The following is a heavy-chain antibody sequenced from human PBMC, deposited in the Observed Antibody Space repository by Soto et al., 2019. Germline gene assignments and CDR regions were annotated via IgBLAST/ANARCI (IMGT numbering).Heavy chain of an antibody. J-gene: IGHJ4*02. V-gene: IGHV2-5*02. CDR3: AHLTTGGFYFGY. CDR2: IYWDDGK. D-gene: IGHD4-17*01. CDR1: GFSLRTSGVG. Sequence: QITLKESGPTLVKPTQTLTLTCTFSGFSLRTSGVGVGWIRQPPGKALEWLALIYWDDGKRYSPSLKSRLTITTATSNNQVVLRMTNMDPVDTAPYYCAHLTTGGFYFGYWGQGTLVTVSS.